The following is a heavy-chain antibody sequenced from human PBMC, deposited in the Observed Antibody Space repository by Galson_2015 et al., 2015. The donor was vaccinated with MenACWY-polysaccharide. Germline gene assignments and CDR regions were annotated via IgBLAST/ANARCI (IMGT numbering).Heavy chain of an antibody. CDR2: IYYSGST. J-gene: IGHJ5*02. D-gene: IGHD4-17*01. CDR3: ARGNDYGDYGGFDP. V-gene: IGHV4-31*03. CDR1: GGSISSGGYY. Sequence: TLSLTCTVSGGSISSGGYYWSWIRQHPGKGLEWIGYIYYSGSTYYNPSLKSRVTISVDTSKNQFSLKLSSVTAADTAVYYCARGNDYGDYGGFDPWGQGTLVTVSS.